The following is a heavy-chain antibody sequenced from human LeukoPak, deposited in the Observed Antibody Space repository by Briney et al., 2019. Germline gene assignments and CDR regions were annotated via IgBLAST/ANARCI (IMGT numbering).Heavy chain of an antibody. CDR2: VSSGSSYR. D-gene: IGHD6-13*01. J-gene: IGHJ4*02. CDR1: GFTFSSYR. Sequence: GGSLRLSCAASGFTFSSYRMNWVRQAPGKGLEWVSSVSSGSSYRDYAYSVKGRLTISRENAKNALYLQMNSLRAEDTAVYYCARDPSVTASSWYRGDYFDYWGQGTLVTVSS. CDR3: ARDPSVTASSWYRGDYFDY. V-gene: IGHV3-21*01.